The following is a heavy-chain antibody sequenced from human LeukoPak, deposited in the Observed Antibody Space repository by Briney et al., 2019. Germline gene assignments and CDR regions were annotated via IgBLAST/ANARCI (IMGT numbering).Heavy chain of an antibody. V-gene: IGHV1-2*02. CDR1: GYTFTGYY. D-gene: IGHD2-2*02. CDR3: ARGIVVVPAAILKSHDY. CDR2: INPNSDGT. Sequence: ASVKVSCKASGYTFTGYYMHWVRQAPGQGLEWMGWINPNSDGTNYAQKFQGRVTMTRDTSISTAYMELSRLRSDDTAVYYCARGIVVVPAAILKSHDYWGQGTLVTVSS. J-gene: IGHJ4*02.